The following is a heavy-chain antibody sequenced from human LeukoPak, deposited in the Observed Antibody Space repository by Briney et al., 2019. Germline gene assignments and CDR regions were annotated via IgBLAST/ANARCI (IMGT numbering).Heavy chain of an antibody. CDR2: INPNSGGT. Sequence: GASVKVSCKASGYTFTGYYMHWVRQAPGQGLEWMGWINPNSGGTNYAQKFQGRVTMTRDTSISTAYMELSRLRSDDTAVFYCARGICSSTSCYSDYYYMDVWGKGTTVTVSS. J-gene: IGHJ6*03. D-gene: IGHD2-2*01. V-gene: IGHV1-2*02. CDR3: ARGICSSTSCYSDYYYMDV. CDR1: GYTFTGYY.